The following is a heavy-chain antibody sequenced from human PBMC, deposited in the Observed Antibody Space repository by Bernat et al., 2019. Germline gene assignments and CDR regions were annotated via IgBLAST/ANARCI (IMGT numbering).Heavy chain of an antibody. CDR2: IWYDGSNK. J-gene: IGHJ5*02. V-gene: IGHV3-33*01. CDR1: GFTFSSYG. CDR3: AREASDVNTAMAPLLDSMGFDP. D-gene: IGHD5-18*01. Sequence: QVQLVESGGGVVQPGRSLRLSCAASGFTFSSYGMHWVRQAPGKGLEWVAVIWYDGSNKYYADSVKGRFTISRDKSKIMLYLQMNSMRDKDTAVYDCAREASDVNTAMAPLLDSMGFDPWGKGTLVTVSS.